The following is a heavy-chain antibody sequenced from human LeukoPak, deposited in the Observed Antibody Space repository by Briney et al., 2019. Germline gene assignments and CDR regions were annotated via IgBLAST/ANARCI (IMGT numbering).Heavy chain of an antibody. D-gene: IGHD6-13*01. J-gene: IGHJ4*02. Sequence: PSETLSLTCAVYGGSFGGYYWSWIRQPPGKGLEWIGEINHSGSTNYNPSLKSRVTISVDTSKNQFSLKLSSVIAADTAVYYCARGPYSSRHFDYWGQGTLVTVSS. CDR2: INHSGST. CDR1: GGSFGGYY. CDR3: ARGPYSSRHFDY. V-gene: IGHV4-34*01.